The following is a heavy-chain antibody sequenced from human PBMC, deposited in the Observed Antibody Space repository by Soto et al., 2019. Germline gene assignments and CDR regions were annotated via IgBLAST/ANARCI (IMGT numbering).Heavy chain of an antibody. V-gene: IGHV2-5*02. D-gene: IGHD2-2*01. CDR2: IYWDDDE. J-gene: IGHJ4*02. CDR1: GFSLSTTAEG. Sequence: QITLKESGPTLVNPTQTLTLTCTFSGFSLSTTAEGVGWIRQPPGKALEWLALIYWDDDERYSPSLKSRLTITKDTSKNQVVLTMTNVDPVDTATYYCAHGSCSSADCYPNPYLDYWGQGILVNVSS. CDR3: AHGSCSSADCYPNPYLDY.